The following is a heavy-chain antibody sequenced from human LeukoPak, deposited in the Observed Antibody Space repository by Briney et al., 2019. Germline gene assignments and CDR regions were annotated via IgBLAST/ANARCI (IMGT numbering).Heavy chain of an antibody. CDR1: GFTFSSYW. CDR2: INSDGSST. V-gene: IGHV3-74*01. D-gene: IGHD1-26*01. Sequence: GGSLRLSCAASGFTFSSYWMHWVRQAPGKGLVWVSRINSDGSSTSYADSVKGRFTIPRDNAKNTLYLQMNSLRAEDTAVYYCARGEQWELSPFDYWGQGTLVTVSS. CDR3: ARGEQWELSPFDY. J-gene: IGHJ4*02.